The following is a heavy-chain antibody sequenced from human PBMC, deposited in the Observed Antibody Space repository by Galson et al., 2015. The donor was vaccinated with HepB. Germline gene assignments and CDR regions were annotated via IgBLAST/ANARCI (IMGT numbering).Heavy chain of an antibody. CDR3: ARVHYYGSGSYGGFDP. D-gene: IGHD3-10*01. Sequence: SLRLSCAASGFTFSSYSMNWVRQAPGKGLEWVSYISSSSSTIYYADSVKGRFTISRDNAKNSLYLQMNSLRAEDTAVYYCARVHYYGSGSYGGFDPWGQGTLVTVSS. J-gene: IGHJ5*02. V-gene: IGHV3-48*04. CDR2: ISSSSSTI. CDR1: GFTFSSYS.